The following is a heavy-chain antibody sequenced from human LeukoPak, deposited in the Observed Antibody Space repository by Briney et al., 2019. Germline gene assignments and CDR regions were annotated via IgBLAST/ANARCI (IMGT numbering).Heavy chain of an antibody. CDR1: GFTFSSYS. CDR3: AREEYPGAFDI. J-gene: IGHJ3*02. V-gene: IGHV3-33*08. CDR2: IWYDGSNK. Sequence: PGGSLRLSCAASGFTFSSYSMNWVRQAPGKGLEWVAVIWYDGSNKYYADSVKGRFTISRDNSKNTLYLQTNSLRAEDTAVYYCAREEYPGAFDIWGQGTMVTVSS. D-gene: IGHD2/OR15-2a*01.